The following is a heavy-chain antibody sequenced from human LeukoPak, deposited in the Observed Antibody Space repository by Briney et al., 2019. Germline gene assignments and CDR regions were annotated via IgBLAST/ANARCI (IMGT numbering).Heavy chain of an antibody. CDR2: ISAYKGKT. CDR3: AREGKFYDILTGYSTAANWFDP. V-gene: IGHV1-18*01. Sequence: ASVRVSCKASGYTFTTYGLSWVRPAPGQGIEWMVWISAYKGKTSYAQKFQGRVTMTTDTSTSTAYMELRSLSSDDTGMYYCAREGKFYDILTGYSTAANWFDPWGQSPVLPVSS. CDR1: GYTFTTYG. J-gene: IGHJ5*02. D-gene: IGHD3-9*01.